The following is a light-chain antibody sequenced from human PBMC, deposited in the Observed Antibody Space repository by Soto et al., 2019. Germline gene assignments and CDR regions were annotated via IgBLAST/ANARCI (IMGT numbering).Light chain of an antibody. CDR1: QSVSSIS. CDR2: GAS. CDR3: QQYGSSSWT. Sequence: EIVLTPSPGTLSLSPGERATLSCRASQSVSSISLAWYQQKPGQAPRLLMYGASSRATGIPDRFSGSGSGTDFTLTISRLEPEDSAVYYCQQYGSSSWTFGQGTKVEIK. J-gene: IGKJ1*01. V-gene: IGKV3-20*01.